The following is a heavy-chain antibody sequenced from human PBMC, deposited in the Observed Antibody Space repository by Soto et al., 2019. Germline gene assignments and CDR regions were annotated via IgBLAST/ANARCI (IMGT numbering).Heavy chain of an antibody. V-gene: IGHV1-18*01. CDR2: TSAYNGNT. CDR1: GYTFTSYG. CDR3: ARPYYGSGANWFDP. Sequence: ASVKVSCKASGYTFTSYGISWVRQAPGQGLEWMGWTSAYNGNTNYAQKLQGRVTMTTDTSTSTAYMELRSLRSDDTAVYYCARPYYGSGANWFDPWGQGTLVTV. J-gene: IGHJ5*02. D-gene: IGHD3-10*01.